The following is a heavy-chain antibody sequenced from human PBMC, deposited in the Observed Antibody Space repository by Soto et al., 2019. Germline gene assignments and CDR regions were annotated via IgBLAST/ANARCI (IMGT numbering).Heavy chain of an antibody. J-gene: IGHJ5*02. CDR2: IYYSGRT. Sequence: SETLSLTCTVSGGSISSYYWSWIRQPPGKGLEWIGYIYYSGRTNYNPSLKSRVTISVDTSKNQFSLKLSSVTAADTAVYYCARLGAYYQSLDPWGQGTLVTVSS. CDR1: GGSISSYY. CDR3: ARLGAYYQSLDP. D-gene: IGHD2-21*01. V-gene: IGHV4-59*01.